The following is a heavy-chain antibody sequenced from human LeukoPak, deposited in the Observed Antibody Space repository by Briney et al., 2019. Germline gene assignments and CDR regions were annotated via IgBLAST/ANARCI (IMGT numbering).Heavy chain of an antibody. V-gene: IGHV3-23*01. D-gene: IGHD3-10*01. CDR1: GFNFGSYS. CDR3: ARKSASGNYPLDY. CDR2: ISADSATT. J-gene: IGHJ4*02. Sequence: GGSLRLSCAASGFNFGSYSMTWVRQAPGKGLEWVSVISADSATTFYADSVKGRFTIARDNAKNTVFLQMSSLRAEDTALYYCARKSASGNYPLDYWGQGTLVTVSS.